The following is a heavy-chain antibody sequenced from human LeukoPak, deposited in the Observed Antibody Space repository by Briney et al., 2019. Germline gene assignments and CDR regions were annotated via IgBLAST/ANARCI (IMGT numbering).Heavy chain of an antibody. V-gene: IGHV3-64*01. CDR1: GFTFSGYA. CDR3: ARDSGSLGDCSGGSCPHFDY. Sequence: PGGSLRLSCAASGFTFSGYAMHWVRQAPGKGLVYVSTISSGGGSTYYANSVKGRFTISRDNSKNTLYLQMGSLRAEDMAVFYCARDSGSLGDCSGGSCPHFDYWGQGTLVTVSS. CDR2: ISSGGGST. D-gene: IGHD2-15*01. J-gene: IGHJ4*02.